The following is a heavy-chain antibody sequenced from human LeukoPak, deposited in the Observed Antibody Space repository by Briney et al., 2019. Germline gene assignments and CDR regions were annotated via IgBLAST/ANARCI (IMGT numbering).Heavy chain of an antibody. CDR1: GGSFSGYY. D-gene: IGHD3-3*01. CDR2: INHSGST. V-gene: IGHV4-34*01. J-gene: IGHJ5*02. Sequence: PSETLSLTCAVYGGSFSGYYWSWIRQPPGKGLEWIGEINHSGSTNFNPSLKSRVTISVDTSKNQFSLKLSSVTAADTAVYYCARGIRDSFWSSYRNWFDPWGQGTLVTVSS. CDR3: ARGIRDSFWSSYRNWFDP.